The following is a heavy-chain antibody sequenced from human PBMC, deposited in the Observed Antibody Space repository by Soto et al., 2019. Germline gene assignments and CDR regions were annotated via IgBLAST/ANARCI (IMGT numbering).Heavy chain of an antibody. CDR2: ISYDGSNK. J-gene: IGHJ3*02. V-gene: IGHV3-30*18. Sequence: GGSLRLSCAASGFTFSSYGMHWVRQAPGKGLEWVAVISYDGSNKYYADSVKGRFTISRDNSKNTLYLQMNSLRAEDTAVYYCAKDLGGFALQYDAFDIWGQGTMVTVSS. CDR3: AKDLGGFALQYDAFDI. D-gene: IGHD3-16*01. CDR1: GFTFSSYG.